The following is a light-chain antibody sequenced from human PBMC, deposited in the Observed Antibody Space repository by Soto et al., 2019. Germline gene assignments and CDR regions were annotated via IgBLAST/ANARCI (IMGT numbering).Light chain of an antibody. V-gene: IGLV4-69*01. CDR1: SGHSSYA. J-gene: IGLJ2*01. CDR2: LNSDGSH. Sequence: QSVLTQSPSASASLGASVKLTCTLSSGHSSYAIAWHQQQPEKGPRYLMKLNSDGSHSKGERIPDRFSGSSSGAKRSRTISSRQCKHASDYFCKCWSTSIKRFGGGIKGTVL. CDR3: KCWSTSIKR.